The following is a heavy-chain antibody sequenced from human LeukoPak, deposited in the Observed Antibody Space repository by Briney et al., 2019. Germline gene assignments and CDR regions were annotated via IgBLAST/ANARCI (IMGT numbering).Heavy chain of an antibody. CDR3: AKHGFGVFEGY. CDR1: GFTFSSYA. V-gene: IGHV3-23*01. Sequence: PGGSLRLSCAASGFTFSSYAMSWVRQAPGKGPQWVSGISGSGGSTYYADSVKGRFTISRDNSKNTLYLQMNSLRAEDTAVYYCAKHGFGVFEGYWGQGTLVTVSS. J-gene: IGHJ4*02. CDR2: ISGSGGST. D-gene: IGHD3-10*01.